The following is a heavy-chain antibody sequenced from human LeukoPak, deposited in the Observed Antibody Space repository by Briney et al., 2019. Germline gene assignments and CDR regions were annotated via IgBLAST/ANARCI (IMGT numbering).Heavy chain of an antibody. CDR2: IRSKIYGGTP. CDR3: TRDQTPYY. CDR1: GFTFSSYA. J-gene: IGHJ4*02. V-gene: IGHV3-49*04. Sequence: PGRSLRLSCAASGFTFSSYAMHWVRQAPGKGLEWVGFIRSKIYGGTPEYAASVKGRFTISRDDSKGIAYLQMNSLKTEDTAVYYCTRDQTPYYWGQGTLVTVSS.